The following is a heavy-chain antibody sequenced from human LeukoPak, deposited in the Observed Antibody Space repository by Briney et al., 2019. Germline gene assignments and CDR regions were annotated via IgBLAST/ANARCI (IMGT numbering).Heavy chain of an antibody. CDR3: ARHGGQYYYGSGRPRGYFDY. CDR1: GGSISSSSYY. CDR2: IYYSGST. Sequence: SETLSLTCTVSGGSISSSSYYWGWIRQPPGKGLEWIGSIYYSGSTYYNPSLKSRVTISVDTSKNQFSLKLSSVTAADTAVYYCARHGGQYYYGSGRPRGYFDYWGQGTLVTVSS. V-gene: IGHV4-39*01. D-gene: IGHD3-10*01. J-gene: IGHJ4*02.